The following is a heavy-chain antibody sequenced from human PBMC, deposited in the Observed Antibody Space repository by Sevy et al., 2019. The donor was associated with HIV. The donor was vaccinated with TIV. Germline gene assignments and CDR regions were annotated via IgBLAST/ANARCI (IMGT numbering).Heavy chain of an antibody. CDR2: INSGSTII. V-gene: IGHV3-48*01. CDR3: ARDGGYSDYGMDL. D-gene: IGHD2-15*01. J-gene: IGHJ6*02. Sequence: GGSLRLSCVASGFTLSSYNFNWVRQAPGKGLELISFINSGSTIISHADSVKGRFTISRDSAKKSVYLQMNSLRVEDTAVYYCARDGGYSDYGMDLWGQGTTVTVSS. CDR1: GFTLSSYN.